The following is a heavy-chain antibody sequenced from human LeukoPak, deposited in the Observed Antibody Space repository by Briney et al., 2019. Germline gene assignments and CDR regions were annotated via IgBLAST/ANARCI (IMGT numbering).Heavy chain of an antibody. CDR3: ARDCLGYDFWSGPSDY. CDR1: GFTFSSYA. J-gene: IGHJ4*02. V-gene: IGHV3-30-3*01. CDR2: ISYDGSNK. Sequence: GGSLRLSCAASGFTFSSYAMHWVRQAPGKGLEWVAVISYDGSNKYYADSVKGRFTISRDNSKNTLYLQMNSLRAADTAVYYCARDCLGYDFWSGPSDYWGQGTLVTVSS. D-gene: IGHD3-3*01.